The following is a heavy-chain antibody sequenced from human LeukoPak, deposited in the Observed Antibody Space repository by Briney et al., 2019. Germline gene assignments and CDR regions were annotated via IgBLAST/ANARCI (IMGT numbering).Heavy chain of an antibody. CDR2: INPNSGGT. V-gene: IGHV1-2*02. CDR3: ARGSVVFGWFDP. Sequence: ASVKVSCKASGYTFTCYYMHWVRQAPGQGLEWMGWINPNSGGTNYAQKFQGRVTMTRDTSISTAYMELSRLRSDDTAVYYCARGSVVFGWFDPWGQGTLVTVSS. D-gene: IGHD3-22*01. J-gene: IGHJ5*02. CDR1: GYTFTCYY.